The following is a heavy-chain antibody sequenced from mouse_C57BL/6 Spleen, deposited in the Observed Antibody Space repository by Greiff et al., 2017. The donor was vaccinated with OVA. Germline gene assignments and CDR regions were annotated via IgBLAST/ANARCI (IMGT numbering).Heavy chain of an antibody. J-gene: IGHJ2*01. CDR2: INPYNGGT. Sequence: EVQLQQSGPVLVKPGASVKMSCKASGYTFTDYYMNWVKQSHGKSLEWIGVINPYNGGTSYNQKFKGKATLTVDKSSSTAYMELNSLTSEDSAVYDCARAIYYYGSYYFDYWGQGTTLTVSS. D-gene: IGHD1-1*01. CDR3: ARAIYYYGSYYFDY. CDR1: GYTFTDYY. V-gene: IGHV1-19*01.